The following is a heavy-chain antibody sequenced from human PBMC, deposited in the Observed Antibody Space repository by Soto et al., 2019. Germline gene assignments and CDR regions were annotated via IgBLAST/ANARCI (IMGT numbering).Heavy chain of an antibody. CDR2: IYYSGST. D-gene: IGHD3-9*01. CDR3: ARVYDILTPQNWFDP. CDR1: GGSISSYY. V-gene: IGHV4-59*01. J-gene: IGHJ5*02. Sequence: SETLSLTCTVSGGSISSYYWSWIRQPPGKGLEWIGYIYYSGSTNYNPSLKSRVTISVDTSKNQFSLKLSSVTAADTAVYYCARVYDILTPQNWFDPWGQGTLVTVSS.